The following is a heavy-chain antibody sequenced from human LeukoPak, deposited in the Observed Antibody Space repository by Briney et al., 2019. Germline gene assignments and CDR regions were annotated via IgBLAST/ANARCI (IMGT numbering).Heavy chain of an antibody. Sequence: PGGSLRLSCAASGFTFSIYAMSWVRQAPGKGLEWVSGISGSGGSTYYADSVKGRLTISRDNSKNTLYLQMNSLRAEDTAVYYCASPLGTGTYYGYWGQGTVVTVSS. CDR1: GFTFSIYA. V-gene: IGHV3-23*01. CDR3: ASPLGTGTYYGY. J-gene: IGHJ4*02. CDR2: ISGSGGST. D-gene: IGHD3-10*01.